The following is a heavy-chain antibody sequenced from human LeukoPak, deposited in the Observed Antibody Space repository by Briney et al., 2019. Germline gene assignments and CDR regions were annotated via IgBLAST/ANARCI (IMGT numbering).Heavy chain of an antibody. CDR3: AKDRGSGWYENWFHP. Sequence: PGGSLRLSCAASGFTFSSYSMNWVRQAPGKGLEWVSSISSSSSYIYYADSVKGRFTISRDNSKNTLYVQMNSLRAEDTAVYYCAKDRGSGWYENWFHPWGQGTLVTVSS. D-gene: IGHD6-19*01. CDR2: ISSSSSYI. CDR1: GFTFSSYS. V-gene: IGHV3-21*04. J-gene: IGHJ5*02.